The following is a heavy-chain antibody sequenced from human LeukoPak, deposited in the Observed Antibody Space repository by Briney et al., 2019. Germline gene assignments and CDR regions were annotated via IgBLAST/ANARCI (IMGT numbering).Heavy chain of an antibody. CDR3: ASRVMVRGVIIEI. Sequence: SETLSLTCTVSGGSISSYYWSWIRQPPGKGLEWIGYIYYSGSTNYNPSLKSRVTISVDTSKNQFSLKLSSVTAADTAVYYCASRVMVRGVIIEIWGQGTLVTVSS. J-gene: IGHJ4*02. CDR2: IYYSGST. D-gene: IGHD3-10*01. CDR1: GGSISSYY. V-gene: IGHV4-59*08.